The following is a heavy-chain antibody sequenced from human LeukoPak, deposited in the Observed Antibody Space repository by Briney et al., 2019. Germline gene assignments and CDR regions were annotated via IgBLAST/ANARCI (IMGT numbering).Heavy chain of an antibody. V-gene: IGHV4-31*03. CDR3: ARDGYDGWFDP. CDR2: IYYSGST. J-gene: IGHJ5*02. Sequence: SETLSLTCTVSGSSISSGGYYWSWIRQHPGKGLEWIGYIYYSGSTYYNPSLKSRVTISVDTSKNQFSLKLSSVTAADTAVYYCARDGYDGWFDPWGQGTLVTVSS. CDR1: GSSISSGGYY. D-gene: IGHD5-12*01.